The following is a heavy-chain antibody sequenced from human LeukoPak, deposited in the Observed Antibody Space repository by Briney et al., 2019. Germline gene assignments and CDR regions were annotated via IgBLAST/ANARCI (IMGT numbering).Heavy chain of an antibody. CDR2: TYYWSKWYK. Sequence: SQTLSLTCVISGGSVFSHSAAWNWLRQSPSRALEWLGRTYYWSKWYKDYAVSVKSRITINPDTSKNQFSLQLNSVPPEDTAVYYCARAPGYSYGYGFYYYYMDVWGKGTTVTVSS. CDR3: ARAPGYSYGYGFYYYYMDV. J-gene: IGHJ6*03. D-gene: IGHD5-18*01. V-gene: IGHV6-1*01. CDR1: GGSVFSHSAA.